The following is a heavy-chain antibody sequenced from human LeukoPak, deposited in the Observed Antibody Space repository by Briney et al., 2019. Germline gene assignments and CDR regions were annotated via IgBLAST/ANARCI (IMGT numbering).Heavy chain of an antibody. V-gene: IGHV3-23*01. Sequence: GGSLRLSCAASGFTFSSYAMSWVRQAPGKGLEWVSGISSNGGSTVYADSVKGRFTISRDNFRNTVFLQMNSLRAEDTAVYYCAKDPRDMCYDYVWGGFDPWGQGTLVTVSS. CDR1: GFTFSSYA. CDR2: ISSNGGST. CDR3: AKDPRDMCYDYVWGGFDP. D-gene: IGHD3-16*01. J-gene: IGHJ5*02.